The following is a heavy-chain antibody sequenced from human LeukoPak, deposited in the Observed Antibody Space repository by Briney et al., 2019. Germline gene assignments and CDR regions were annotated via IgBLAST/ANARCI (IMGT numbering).Heavy chain of an antibody. Sequence: PSETLSLTCTVSGGSISSYYWSWIRQPPGKGLEWIGYIYYSGSTNYNPSLKSRVTISVDTSKNQFSLKLSSVTAADTAVYYCARVPSIAGGFDYWGQGTLVTVSS. CDR3: ARVPSIAGGFDY. V-gene: IGHV4-59*12. D-gene: IGHD6-6*01. J-gene: IGHJ4*02. CDR1: GGSISSYY. CDR2: IYYSGST.